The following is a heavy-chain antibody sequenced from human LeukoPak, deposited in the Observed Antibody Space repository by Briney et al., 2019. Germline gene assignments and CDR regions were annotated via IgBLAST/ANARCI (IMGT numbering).Heavy chain of an antibody. Sequence: SETLSLTCSVSGGSISTYYWSWIRQPPGKGLEWIGYIYYTGTTDYNPSLKSRVTISVDTSKNQFSLNLSSVTAADTAVYYCARDLGYCSSISCYAWFDPWGQGTLVTVSS. J-gene: IGHJ5*02. V-gene: IGHV4-59*01. CDR2: IYYTGTT. CDR1: GGSISTYY. CDR3: ARDLGYCSSISCYAWFDP. D-gene: IGHD2-2*01.